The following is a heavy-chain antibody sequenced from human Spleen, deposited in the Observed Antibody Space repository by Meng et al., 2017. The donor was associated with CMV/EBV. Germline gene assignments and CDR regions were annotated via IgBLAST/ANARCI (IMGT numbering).Heavy chain of an antibody. Sequence: GSLRLSCTVSGASVSSDDYHWSWIRQPPGKELEWIGQIYNTGRDTYNPSLKSRVTISADTSKNQFSLKLTSVTAADTAVYFCAAYLVGIGGRGYWGQGTVVTVSS. J-gene: IGHJ4*02. CDR3: AAYLVGIGGRGY. CDR1: GASVSSDDYH. CDR2: IYNTGRD. D-gene: IGHD1-26*01. V-gene: IGHV4-61*08.